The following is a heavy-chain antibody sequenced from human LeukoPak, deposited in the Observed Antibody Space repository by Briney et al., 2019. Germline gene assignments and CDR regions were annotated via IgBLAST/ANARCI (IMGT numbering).Heavy chain of an antibody. CDR2: ISGSGGST. V-gene: IGHV3-23*01. CDR1: GFTFSSYA. D-gene: IGHD3-22*01. CDR3: AKDRPYYYDSSGSLLGYFQH. Sequence: GGSLRLSCAASGFTFSSYAMSWVRQAPGKGLEWVSAISGSGGSTYYADSVKGRFTISRDNSKNTLYLQMNSLRAEDTAVYYCAKDRPYYYDSSGSLLGYFQHWGQGTLVTVSS. J-gene: IGHJ1*01.